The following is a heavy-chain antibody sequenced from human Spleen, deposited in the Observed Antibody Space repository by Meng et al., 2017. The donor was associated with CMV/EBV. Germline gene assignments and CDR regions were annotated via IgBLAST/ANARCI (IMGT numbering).Heavy chain of an antibody. J-gene: IGHJ4*02. CDR2: IHHSGGT. CDR1: GGSFSGYY. V-gene: IGHV4-34*01. CDR3: ASNWKAGY. Sequence: SETLSLTCAVYGGSFSGYYWGWIRQPPGKGLEWIGEIHHSGGTKYNPSLKSRVTISVDTSKNQFSLKLSSVTAADTAVYYCASNWKAGYWGQGTLVTVSS. D-gene: IGHD1-1*01.